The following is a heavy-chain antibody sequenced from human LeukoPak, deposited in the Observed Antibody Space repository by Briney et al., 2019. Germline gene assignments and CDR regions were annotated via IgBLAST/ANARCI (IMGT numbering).Heavy chain of an antibody. Sequence: GESPKISCKGSGYSINNYWIGWVRQMPGKGLEWMGIIYPADSDIRYSPSFRGQVTISADKSISTVYLQWSSLKASDTAMYYCARQEYCSGGSCYTWFDPWGQGTLVTVSS. V-gene: IGHV5-51*01. J-gene: IGHJ5*02. CDR3: ARQEYCSGGSCYTWFDP. CDR1: GYSINNYW. D-gene: IGHD2-15*01. CDR2: IYPADSDI.